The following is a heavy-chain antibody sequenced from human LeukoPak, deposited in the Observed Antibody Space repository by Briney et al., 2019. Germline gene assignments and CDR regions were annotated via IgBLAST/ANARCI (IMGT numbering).Heavy chain of an antibody. J-gene: IGHJ4*02. Sequence: GGSVILSCAASVFVFSSYFISWVRHAPWKGLEWVSSISNSGGSTYYADSVKGRFTISRDDSKNTLYLQMNSLRAEDTAVYYCAKEGFDSWGQGTLVTVSS. CDR2: ISNSGGST. CDR3: AKEGFDS. V-gene: IGHV3-23*01. CDR1: VFVFSSYF.